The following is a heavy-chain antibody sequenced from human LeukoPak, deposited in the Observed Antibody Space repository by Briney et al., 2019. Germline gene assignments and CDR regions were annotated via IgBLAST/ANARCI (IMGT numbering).Heavy chain of an antibody. CDR1: GYTFTAYY. CDR3: ARAPHYFDSSGYYSRGYYFDY. V-gene: IGHV1-2*02. D-gene: IGHD3-22*01. J-gene: IGHJ4*02. CDR2: INPNSGGT. Sequence: ASVKLSCKASGYTFTAYYMHWVRQAPAQGLEWMGWINPNSGGTNYAQTFQGRVTMTRETSISTAYMELSRLRSDDTAVYYCARAPHYFDSSGYYSRGYYFDYWGQGTLVTVSS.